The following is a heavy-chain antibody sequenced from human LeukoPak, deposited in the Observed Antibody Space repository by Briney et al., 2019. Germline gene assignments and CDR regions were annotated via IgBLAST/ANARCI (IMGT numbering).Heavy chain of an antibody. V-gene: IGHV4-38-2*02. CDR1: GYTINSGYN. D-gene: IGHD2-8*01. J-gene: IGHJ4*02. CDR3: ASSSCGNGFCYADDY. CDR2: ISHSGST. Sequence: PSETLSLTCTVSGYTINSGYNWGWIRQPPGKGLEYIGSISHSGSTSYCSSLKSRVTISVDTSKSQFSLKLTTVTAADTAVYYCASSSCGNGFCYADDYWGQGTLVTVSS.